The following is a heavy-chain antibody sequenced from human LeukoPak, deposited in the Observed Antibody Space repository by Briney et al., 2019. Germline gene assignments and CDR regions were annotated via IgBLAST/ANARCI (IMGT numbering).Heavy chain of an antibody. CDR1: GFTFRSYA. Sequence: GGSLILSCGASGFTFRSYAMSWVPRARGRGVGWVSAYSGSGGSTYYPDCGKVRFTISRDKSKITLYLQMNSLRAEDTAVYYWAKAAGYSGYEKLDYWGQGTLVTVSS. J-gene: IGHJ4*02. V-gene: IGHV3-23*01. D-gene: IGHD5-12*01. CDR3: AKAAGYSGYEKLDY. CDR2: YSGSGGST.